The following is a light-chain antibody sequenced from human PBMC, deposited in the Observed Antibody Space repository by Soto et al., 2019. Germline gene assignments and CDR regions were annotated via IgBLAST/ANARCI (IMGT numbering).Light chain of an antibody. CDR2: DAS. V-gene: IGKV1-5*01. CDR1: QNINNW. Sequence: DIQMTQSPSTLSASIGDRVTITCRASQNINNWIAWYQQKPGKAPKFLIYDASTLESGVPSRFSGSGFGTEFSLTISSLQPDDFATYYCQQYNSDWNTFGQGTKVDIK. J-gene: IGKJ2*01. CDR3: QQYNSDWNT.